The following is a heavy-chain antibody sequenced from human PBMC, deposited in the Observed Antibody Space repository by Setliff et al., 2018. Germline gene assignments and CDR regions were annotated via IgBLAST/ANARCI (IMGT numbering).Heavy chain of an antibody. CDR1: GFSLSTSLVG. CDR3: ARESRYYYDNLGTLDY. Sequence: SGPTLVNPTQTLTLTCTFSGFSLSTSLVGVGWIRQPPGKALEWIGYIYSSGSTYYNPSLKSRVSISVDTSKNQFSLKLSSVTAADTAVYYCARESRYYYDNLGTLDYWGQGTLVTVSS. D-gene: IGHD3-22*01. CDR2: IYSSGST. V-gene: IGHV4-30-4*08. J-gene: IGHJ4*02.